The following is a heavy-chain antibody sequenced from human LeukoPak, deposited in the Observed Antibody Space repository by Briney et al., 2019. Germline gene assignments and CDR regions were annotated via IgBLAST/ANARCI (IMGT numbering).Heavy chain of an antibody. V-gene: IGHV3-30*03. CDR3: AREILEWFYRGIAFDF. CDR1: GFTFSSYG. CDR2: ISYDGNNK. J-gene: IGHJ3*01. Sequence: GGSLRLSCAASGFTFSSYGMHWVRQAPGKGLEWVAVISYDGNNKYYEDSVKGRFTISRDNSNNTLYLQMNSLRAEDTAVYYCAREILEWFYRGIAFDFWGRGTMVTVSS. D-gene: IGHD3-3*01.